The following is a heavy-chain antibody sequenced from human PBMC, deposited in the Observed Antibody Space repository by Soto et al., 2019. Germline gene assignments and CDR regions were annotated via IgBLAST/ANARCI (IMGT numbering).Heavy chain of an antibody. D-gene: IGHD4-17*01. Sequence: ASVKVSCKVSGYTLTELSMQWVRQAPGKGLEWMGGFDPEDGETIYAQKFQGRVTMTEDTSTDTAYMELSSLRSEDTAVCYCATSTYDYGDYFWFDPWGQGTMVTVYS. CDR2: FDPEDGET. CDR1: GYTLTELS. V-gene: IGHV1-24*01. CDR3: ATSTYDYGDYFWFDP. J-gene: IGHJ5*02.